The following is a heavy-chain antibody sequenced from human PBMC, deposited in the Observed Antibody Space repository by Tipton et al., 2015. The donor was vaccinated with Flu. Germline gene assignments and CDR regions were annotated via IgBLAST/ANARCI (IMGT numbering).Heavy chain of an antibody. J-gene: IGHJ6*02. V-gene: IGHV1-18*01. D-gene: IGHD2-8*02. Sequence: QVQLVQSGAEVKKPGASVKVSCKASGYTFTNYGLSWVRQAPGQGLEWMAWISGHNGDTNYAQKFQGRVTMTTDTSTSTVYMELRSLTSDDTAVYYCARGWDRVTLVQYHGMDVWGQGTTVTVS. CDR3: ARGWDRVTLVQYHGMDV. CDR2: ISGHNGDT. CDR1: GYTFTNYG.